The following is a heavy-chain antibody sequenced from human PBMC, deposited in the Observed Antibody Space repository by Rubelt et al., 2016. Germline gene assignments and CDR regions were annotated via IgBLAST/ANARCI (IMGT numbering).Heavy chain of an antibody. CDR1: GYRFTNYW. V-gene: IGHV5-51*01. D-gene: IGHD5-12*01. Sequence: EVQLVQSGAEVKKPGESLKISCRGSGYRFTNYWIGWVRQMPGKGLEWMGIIHPGDSAPRYSPPFQGQVTISAATSINTAYLQWGSLKASDTAIYYCSRLMGYSTIDYWGQGTLVTVSS. CDR2: IHPGDSAP. CDR3: SRLMGYSTIDY. J-gene: IGHJ4*02.